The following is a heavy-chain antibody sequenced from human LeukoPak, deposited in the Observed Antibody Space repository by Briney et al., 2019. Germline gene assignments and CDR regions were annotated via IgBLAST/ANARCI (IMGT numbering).Heavy chain of an antibody. V-gene: IGHV1-69*06. CDR3: ASSTSIAAPFDY. CDR1: GGTFSSYA. Sequence: ASVKVSCKASGGTFSSYAISWVRQASGQGLEWMGGIIPIFGTANYAQKFQGRVTITADKSTSTAYMELSSLRSEDTAVYYCASSTSIAAPFDYWGQGTLVTVSS. J-gene: IGHJ4*02. CDR2: IIPIFGTA. D-gene: IGHD6-6*01.